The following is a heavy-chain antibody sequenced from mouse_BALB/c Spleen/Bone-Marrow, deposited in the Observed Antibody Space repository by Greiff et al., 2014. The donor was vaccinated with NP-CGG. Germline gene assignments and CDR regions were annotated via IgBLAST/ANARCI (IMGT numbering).Heavy chain of an antibody. Sequence: QVQLQQPGAELVRPGASVKLSCKASGYTFTSYWTNWVKQRPGQGLEWIGNIYPSDSYTNYNQKFKDKATLTVDKSSSTAYMQLSSPTSEDSAVYYCTRTYDYDEGGFDYWGQGTTLTVSS. V-gene: IGHV1-69*02. CDR3: TRTYDYDEGGFDY. J-gene: IGHJ2*01. D-gene: IGHD2-4*01. CDR1: GYTFTSYW. CDR2: IYPSDSYT.